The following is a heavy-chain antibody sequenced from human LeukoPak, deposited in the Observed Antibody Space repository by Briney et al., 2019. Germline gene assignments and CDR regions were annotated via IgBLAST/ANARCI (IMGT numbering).Heavy chain of an antibody. CDR2: IYPGDSDT. Sequence: GGSLEISWQGSGYIFTSYWIGWVRQVPGKGLEWMGIIYPGDSDTRYSPSFQGQVTISADKSISTAYLQWSSLKASDTAMYYCARHRVAAGTTAEFDPWGQGTLVTVSS. J-gene: IGHJ5*02. V-gene: IGHV5-51*01. D-gene: IGHD6-13*01. CDR1: GYIFTSYW. CDR3: ARHRVAAGTTAEFDP.